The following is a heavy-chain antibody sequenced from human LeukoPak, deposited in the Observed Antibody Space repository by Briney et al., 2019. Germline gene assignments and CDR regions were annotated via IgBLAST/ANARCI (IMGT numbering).Heavy chain of an antibody. CDR3: ARVHSDFWSGYSYYFDY. D-gene: IGHD3-3*01. Sequence: SETLSLTCTVSGGSISSSSYYWGWIRQPPGKGLEWIGSIYYSGSTYYNPSLKSRVTISIVTSKNQFSLQLSSVTAADTAVYYCARVHSDFWSGYSYYFDYWGQGTLVTVSA. V-gene: IGHV4-39*07. CDR1: GGSISSSSYY. J-gene: IGHJ4*02. CDR2: IYYSGST.